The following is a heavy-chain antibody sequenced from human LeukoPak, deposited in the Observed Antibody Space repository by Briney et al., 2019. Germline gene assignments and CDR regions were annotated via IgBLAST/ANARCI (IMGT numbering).Heavy chain of an antibody. V-gene: IGHV4-39*07. J-gene: IGHJ3*02. Sequence: PSETLSLTCTVSGGSISSSSYYWGWIRQPPGKGLEWIGSIYYSGSTYYNPSLKSRVTISVDTSKNQFSLKLSSVTAADTAVYYCARRSKSRRVLRYFDWFGAFDIWGQGTMVTVSS. D-gene: IGHD3-9*01. CDR2: IYYSGST. CDR3: ARRSKSRRVLRYFDWFGAFDI. CDR1: GGSISSSSYY.